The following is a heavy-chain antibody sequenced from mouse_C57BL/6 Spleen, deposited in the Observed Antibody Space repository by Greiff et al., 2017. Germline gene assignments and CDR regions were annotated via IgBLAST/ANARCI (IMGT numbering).Heavy chain of an antibody. CDR1: GYTFTDYE. CDR2: IDPETGGT. Sequence: QVQLQQSGAELVRPGASVTLSCKASGYTFTDYEMHWVKQTPVHGLEWIGAIDPETGGTAYNQKFKGKAILTADKYSSTAYMELRSLTSEDSAVYYCTREYYFDYWGQGTTLTVSS. CDR3: TREYYFDY. J-gene: IGHJ2*01. V-gene: IGHV1-15*01.